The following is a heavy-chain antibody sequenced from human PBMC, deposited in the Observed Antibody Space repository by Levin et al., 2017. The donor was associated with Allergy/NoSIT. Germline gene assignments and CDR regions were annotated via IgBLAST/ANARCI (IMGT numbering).Heavy chain of an antibody. J-gene: IGHJ3*02. CDR1: GYTFTSYG. Sequence: ASLKVSCKASGYTFTSYGISWVRQAPGQGLEWMGWISTYSGDTNYAQKLQGRVTMTTDTSTSTAYMELRSLRSDDTAVYYCAREGGDYVFDIWGQGTMVTVSS. CDR3: AREGGDYVFDI. CDR2: ISTYSGDT. D-gene: IGHD4-17*01. V-gene: IGHV1-18*01.